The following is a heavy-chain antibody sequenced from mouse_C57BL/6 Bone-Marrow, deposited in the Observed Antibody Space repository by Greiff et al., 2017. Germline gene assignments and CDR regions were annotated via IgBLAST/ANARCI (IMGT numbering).Heavy chain of an antibody. Sequence: QVQLQQSGAELARPGASVKLSCKASGYTFTSYGISWVKQRTGQGLEWIGEIYPRSGNTYYNEKFKGKATLTADKSSSTAYMELRSLTSEDSAVYVCALQLRLRPLAYWGQGTRVTVSA. CDR1: GYTFTSYG. CDR2: IYPRSGNT. V-gene: IGHV1-81*01. D-gene: IGHD3-2*02. CDR3: ALQLRLRPLAY. J-gene: IGHJ3*01.